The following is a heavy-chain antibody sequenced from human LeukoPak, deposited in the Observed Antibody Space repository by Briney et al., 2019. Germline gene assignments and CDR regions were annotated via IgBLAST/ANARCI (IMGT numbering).Heavy chain of an antibody. CDR1: GYTFTSYG. D-gene: IGHD2-2*01. V-gene: IGHV1-18*01. Sequence: GASVKVSCKASGYTFTSYGISWVRQAPGQGLEWMGWISAYNGNTNYAQKLQGRVTMTTDTSTSTAYMELRSLRSDDTAVYYCARAEYCSSTSCRHFDPWGQGTLVTVSS. CDR2: ISAYNGNT. J-gene: IGHJ5*02. CDR3: ARAEYCSSTSCRHFDP.